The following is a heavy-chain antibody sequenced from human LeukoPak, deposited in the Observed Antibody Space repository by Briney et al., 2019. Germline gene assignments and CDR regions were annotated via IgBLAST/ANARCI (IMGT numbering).Heavy chain of an antibody. CDR2: ISYDGSNK. Sequence: GGSLRLSSAASGFTFSSYAMHWVRQAPGKGLEWVAVISYDGSNKYYADSVKGRFTISRDNSKNTLYLQMNSLRAEDTAVYYCAREGGGVDYWGQGTLVTVSS. D-gene: IGHD2-15*01. CDR3: AREGGGVDY. V-gene: IGHV3-30-3*01. CDR1: GFTFSSYA. J-gene: IGHJ4*02.